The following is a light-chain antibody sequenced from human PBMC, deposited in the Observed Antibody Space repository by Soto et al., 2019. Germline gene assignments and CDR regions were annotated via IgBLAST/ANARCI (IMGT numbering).Light chain of an antibody. CDR2: AAS. V-gene: IGKV1-39*01. Sequence: DIQMTQSPSSLSASVGDRVTITCRASQSISSYLNWYQQKPGKAPKLLIYAASSLQSGVPSRFSGSGSGTDFTITISSLQPEDFATYYDPQSYSTLPYTFGQGTKLEIK. J-gene: IGKJ2*01. CDR1: QSISSY. CDR3: PQSYSTLPYT.